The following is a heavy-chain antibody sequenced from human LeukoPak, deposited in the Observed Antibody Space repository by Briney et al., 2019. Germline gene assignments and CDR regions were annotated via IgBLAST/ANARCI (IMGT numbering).Heavy chain of an antibody. CDR3: ARQGWGLRDSGFDY. Sequence: PWGSLKISCKGSGYSFTSYWIGGVPQMPGKGAEWIGIIYPGDSDTRYSPSFQGQVTISADKSISTAYLQWSSLKASDTAMYYCARQGWGLRDSGFDYWGQGTLVTVSS. D-gene: IGHD3-10*01. V-gene: IGHV5-51*01. CDR2: IYPGDSDT. J-gene: IGHJ4*02. CDR1: GYSFTSYW.